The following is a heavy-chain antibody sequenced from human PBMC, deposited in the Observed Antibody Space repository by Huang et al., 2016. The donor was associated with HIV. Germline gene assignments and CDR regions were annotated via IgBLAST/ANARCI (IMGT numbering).Heavy chain of an antibody. J-gene: IGHJ4*02. CDR2: ISYDGSSK. Sequence: QVQLVESGGGVVQPGRSLRLSCAAFGFTFNKFDMHWVRQATGKGLDGVAIISYDGSSKYHADSVKGRFTISRDNSKNTVYLQMNSLRVEDTAVYYCAKDGRGSGTYYDYFEYWGQGTLVTVSS. CDR1: GFTFNKFD. V-gene: IGHV3-30*18. CDR3: AKDGRGSGTYYDYFEY. D-gene: IGHD1-26*01.